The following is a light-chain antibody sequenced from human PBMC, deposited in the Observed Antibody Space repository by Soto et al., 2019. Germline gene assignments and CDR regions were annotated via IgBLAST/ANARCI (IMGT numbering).Light chain of an antibody. Sequence: EVVLTQSPGTLSLSPGERATLSCRASQGVTTAYLAWYQHKPGQAPRLLIYGGSNRATGIPDRFSGSGSVTDFTRTISRLEPEDFAVYSYQQYGASPLFTSGPGTKVDLK. CDR1: QGVTTAY. V-gene: IGKV3-20*01. CDR3: QQYGASPLFT. J-gene: IGKJ3*01. CDR2: GGS.